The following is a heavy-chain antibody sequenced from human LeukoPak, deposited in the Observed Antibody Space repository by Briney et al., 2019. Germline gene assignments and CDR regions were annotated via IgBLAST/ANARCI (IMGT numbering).Heavy chain of an antibody. CDR1: GLTFSRYA. Sequence: GGSLRLSCAASGLTFSRYAMSWVRQAPGKGLEWVSGVSTSGGSTYYADSVKGRFTISRDDSKNTLHLQMNSLRAEDTAIYYCAKLAVRYNYGGVDYWGQGTLVTVSS. CDR3: AKLAVRYNYGGVDY. J-gene: IGHJ4*02. CDR2: VSTSGGST. D-gene: IGHD5-18*01. V-gene: IGHV3-23*01.